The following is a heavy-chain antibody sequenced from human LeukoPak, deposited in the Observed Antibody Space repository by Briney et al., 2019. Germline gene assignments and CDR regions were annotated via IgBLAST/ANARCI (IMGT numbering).Heavy chain of an antibody. Sequence: GASVKVSCKASGYTFTGYYMHWVRQAPGQGLEWMGRINPNSGGTNYAQKFQGRVTTTRDTSISTAYMELSRLRSDDTAVYYCARAYYGSGSQRNPEYFQHWGQGTLVTVSS. CDR3: ARAYYGSGSQRNPEYFQH. CDR2: INPNSGGT. CDR1: GYTFTGYY. D-gene: IGHD3-10*01. J-gene: IGHJ1*01. V-gene: IGHV1-2*06.